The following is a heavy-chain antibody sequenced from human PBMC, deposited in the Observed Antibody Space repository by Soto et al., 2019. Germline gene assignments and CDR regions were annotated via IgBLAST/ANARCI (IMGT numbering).Heavy chain of an antibody. CDR2: IYHSGST. J-gene: IGHJ4*02. V-gene: IGHV4-30-2*01. Sequence: QLQLQESGSGLVKPSQTLSLTCAVSGGSISSGGYSWSWIRQPPGKGLEWIGYIYHSGSTYYIPSRKSLVTLSVDRSKNQFALKLSDVTAADTAVYYCASEMNDYGGNSYLDYVGQGTLVNVSS. D-gene: IGHD4-17*01. CDR3: ASEMNDYGGNSYLDY. CDR1: GGSISSGGYS.